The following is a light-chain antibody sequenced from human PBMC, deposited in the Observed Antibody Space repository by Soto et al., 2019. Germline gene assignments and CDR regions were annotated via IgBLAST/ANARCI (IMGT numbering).Light chain of an antibody. J-gene: IGKJ4*01. CDR2: KAS. CDR3: QQYDTSPLT. CDR1: QSINTW. Sequence: GDTITITCRASQSINTWLAWYQQRPGKAPKLLIYKASSLEGGVPSRFSGSGSGTEFTLTIRSLQPDDFGTYYCQQYDTSPLTFGGGTKVEVK. V-gene: IGKV1-5*03.